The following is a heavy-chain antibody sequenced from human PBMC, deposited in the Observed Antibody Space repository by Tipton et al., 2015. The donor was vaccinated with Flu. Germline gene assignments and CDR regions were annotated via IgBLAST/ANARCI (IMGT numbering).Heavy chain of an antibody. Sequence: TLSLTCTVSGDSMNSYYWSWIRQPAGKGLEWIGRIYASGSTTYNPSLKSRVTMSLDTSKNQFSLKLRSVTAADTAVYYCARLSYYDVDLKNFYFDYWGQGALVTVSS. D-gene: IGHD3-10*02. V-gene: IGHV4-4*07. CDR2: IYASGST. CDR3: ARLSYYDVDLKNFYFDY. CDR1: GDSMNSYY. J-gene: IGHJ4*02.